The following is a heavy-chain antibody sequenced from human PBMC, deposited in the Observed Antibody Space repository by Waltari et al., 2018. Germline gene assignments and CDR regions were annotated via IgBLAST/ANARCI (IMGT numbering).Heavy chain of an antibody. D-gene: IGHD6-13*01. CDR2: LYTRGST. Sequence: QVQLQESGPVLVQPSQTLSLTCPVSGGPIRSGRYYWSWLRPPAGKGLEWIVRLYTRGSTNYNPSRKSLLTISVDTSKHQFSLKLSSVTAADTAVYYCASSAQPDRSDAFDIWGQGTMVTVSS. CDR3: ASSAQPDRSDAFDI. V-gene: IGHV4-61*02. J-gene: IGHJ3*02. CDR1: GGPIRSGRYY.